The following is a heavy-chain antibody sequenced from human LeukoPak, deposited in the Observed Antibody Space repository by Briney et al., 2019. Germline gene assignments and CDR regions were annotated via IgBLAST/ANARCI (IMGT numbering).Heavy chain of an antibody. CDR2: IIPIFPRP. D-gene: IGHD3-10*01. J-gene: IGHJ4*02. CDR3: ARDLGAVGVDY. V-gene: IGHV1-69*05. Sequence: SVKVSCKASGGTFSSHAISWVRQAPGQGLEWMGGIIPIFPRPNYAQKFQGRLTINTDESTSTTYMELSSLKSEDTAVYYCARDLGAVGVDYWGQGTLVTVSS. CDR1: GGTFSSHA.